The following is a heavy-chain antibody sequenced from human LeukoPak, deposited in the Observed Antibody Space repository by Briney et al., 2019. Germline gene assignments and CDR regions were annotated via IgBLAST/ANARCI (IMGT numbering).Heavy chain of an antibody. Sequence: GGSLRLSCAASGVTVSIIYMGWVRQAPGKGLDWVSVIYPDGRAYYAESVKGRFTISRDSSENTLFLQMNSLRAEDTAVYYCATLKGWYGEGCFDYWGQGTLVTVSS. CDR1: GVTVSIIY. J-gene: IGHJ4*02. CDR3: ATLKGWYGEGCFDY. V-gene: IGHV3-53*01. CDR2: IYPDGRA. D-gene: IGHD3-10*01.